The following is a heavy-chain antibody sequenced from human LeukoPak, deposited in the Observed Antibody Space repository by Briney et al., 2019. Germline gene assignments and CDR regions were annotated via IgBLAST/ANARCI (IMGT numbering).Heavy chain of an antibody. CDR2: FDPEDGET. CDR3: ARVRRIYYDSSGYIDY. V-gene: IGHV1-24*01. Sequence: GASVKVSCKVSGYNLTELSMHWVRQAPGKGLEWMGGFDPEDGETIYAQKFQGRVTITADESTSTAYMELSSLRSEDTAVYYCARVRRIYYDSSGYIDYWGQGTLVTVSS. CDR1: GYNLTELS. J-gene: IGHJ4*02. D-gene: IGHD3-22*01.